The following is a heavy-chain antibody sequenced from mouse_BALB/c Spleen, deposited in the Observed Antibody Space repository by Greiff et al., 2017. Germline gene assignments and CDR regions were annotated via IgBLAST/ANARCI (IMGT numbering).Heavy chain of an antibody. CDR1: GFTFSSFG. V-gene: IGHV5-17*02. J-gene: IGHJ4*01. CDR2: ISSGSSTI. Sequence: EVKLVESGGGLVQPGGSRKLSCAASGFTFSSFGVHWVRQSPEKGLEWVAYISSGSSTIYYADTVKGRFTISRDNPKNTLFLQMTSLRSEDTAMYYCARTARDYYAMDYWGQGTSVTVSS. CDR3: ARTARDYYAMDY. D-gene: IGHD3-1*01.